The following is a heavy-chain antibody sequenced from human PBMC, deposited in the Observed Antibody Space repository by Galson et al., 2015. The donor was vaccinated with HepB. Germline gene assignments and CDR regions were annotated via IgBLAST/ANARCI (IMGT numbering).Heavy chain of an antibody. CDR2: ISYDGSNK. V-gene: IGHV3-30-3*01. CDR3: ARGQTYCSITMVRGPAGWFDP. Sequence: SLRLSCAASGFTVSSYAMHWVRQAPGKGLEWVAVISYDGSNKYYANPVKGRFTISRDNSKNTLYLQMNSLSAEDTAVYYCARGQTYCSITMVRGPAGWFDPWGKGTLVTVSS. D-gene: IGHD3-10*01. J-gene: IGHJ5*02. CDR1: GFTVSSYA.